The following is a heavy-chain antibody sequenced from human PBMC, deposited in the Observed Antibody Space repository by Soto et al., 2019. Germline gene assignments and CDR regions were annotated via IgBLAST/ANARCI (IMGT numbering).Heavy chain of an antibody. CDR1: GYTFTSYG. CDR2: ISADNGNT. V-gene: IGHV1-18*01. Sequence: QVQLVQSGAEVKKPGASVKDSCKASGYTFTSYGITWVRQAPGQGLEWMGWISADNGNTNHAQKFQDRVTLTTDTSTTTAYMELRSLRSDDTAVYYCARKEVGATLKDFDYWGQGTLVTVSS. J-gene: IGHJ4*02. CDR3: ARKEVGATLKDFDY. D-gene: IGHD1-26*01.